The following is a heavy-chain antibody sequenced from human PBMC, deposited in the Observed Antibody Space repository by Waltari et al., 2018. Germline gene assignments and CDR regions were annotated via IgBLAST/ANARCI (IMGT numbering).Heavy chain of an antibody. CDR1: GGSISSSNW. V-gene: IGHV4-4*02. Sequence: QVQLQQWGPGLVKPSGTLSLTCAVSGGSISSSNWWRWVRQPPGKGLEWIGEIYHSGSTNYNPSLKSRVTISVDKSKNQFSLKLSSVTAADTAVYYCARDRWDRAAGGMDVWGQGTTVTVSS. CDR2: IYHSGST. J-gene: IGHJ6*02. CDR3: ARDRWDRAAGGMDV. D-gene: IGHD6-25*01.